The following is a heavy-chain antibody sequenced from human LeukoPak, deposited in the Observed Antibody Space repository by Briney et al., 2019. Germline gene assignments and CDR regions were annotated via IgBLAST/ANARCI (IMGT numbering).Heavy chain of an antibody. Sequence: PGGSLRLSCAASGFTFSDYYMSWIRQAPGKGLEWVSYISSSGSTIYYADSVKGRFTISRDNAKNSLYLQINTLRAEDTAVCYCARVSGSSLTHYFDYWGQGSLVTVSS. V-gene: IGHV3-11*04. J-gene: IGHJ4*02. CDR1: GFTFSDYY. CDR3: ARVSGSSLTHYFDY. D-gene: IGHD1-26*01. CDR2: ISSSGSTI.